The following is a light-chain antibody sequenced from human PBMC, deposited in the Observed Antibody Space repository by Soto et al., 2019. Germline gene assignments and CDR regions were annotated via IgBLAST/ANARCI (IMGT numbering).Light chain of an antibody. CDR1: QSVSSN. Sequence: EIVMTQSPATLSVSPGERATLSCRASQSVSSNLAWYQQKPGQAPRLLIYGASTRATGIPARFSGSGSGTGFNLTISSLQSEDFAVYYYQQYNNWPLLTFGGGTKVEIK. CDR2: GAS. CDR3: QQYNNWPLLT. V-gene: IGKV3-15*01. J-gene: IGKJ4*01.